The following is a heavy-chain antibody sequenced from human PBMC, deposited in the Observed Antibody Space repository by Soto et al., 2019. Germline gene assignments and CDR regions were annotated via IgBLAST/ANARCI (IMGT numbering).Heavy chain of an antibody. CDR2: ISASSTTI. J-gene: IGHJ4*02. CDR3: ARDIRGAN. V-gene: IGHV3-11*01. Sequence: QVQLVESGGGLVKIGGSLRLSCAASGFTLSDHYMTWVRQVPGKGLEWVSYISASSTTIYYADSVKGRFTISGDNAKNSLFLQMNSLRAEDTAVSYCARDIRGANWGQGTLVTVSS. CDR1: GFTLSDHY.